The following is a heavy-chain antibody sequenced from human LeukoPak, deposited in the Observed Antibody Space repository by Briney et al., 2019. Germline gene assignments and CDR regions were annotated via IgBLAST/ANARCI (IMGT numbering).Heavy chain of an antibody. CDR2: INPNSGGT. CDR3: AKAAAGSQHSYYYYYYLDV. CDR1: GYTFTGYY. D-gene: IGHD6-13*01. J-gene: IGHJ6*03. V-gene: IGHV1-2*02. Sequence: AASVKVSCKASGYTFTGYYMHWVRQAPGQGLEWMGWINPNSGGTNYAQKFQGRVTMTRDTSISTAYMELCRLRSDDTAVYYCAKAAAGSQHSYYYYYYLDVWGTGTTVTISS.